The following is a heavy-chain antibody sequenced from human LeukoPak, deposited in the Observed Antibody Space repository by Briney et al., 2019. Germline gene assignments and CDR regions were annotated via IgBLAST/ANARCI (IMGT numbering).Heavy chain of an antibody. D-gene: IGHD3-9*01. Sequence: GGSLRLSCAASGFTFSSYAMSWVRQAPGKGLEWVSAISGSGGSTYYADSVKGRFTISRGNSKNTLYLQMNSLRAEDTAVYYCAKVYILTGYFYYFDYWGQGTLVTVSS. J-gene: IGHJ4*02. CDR2: ISGSGGST. CDR1: GFTFSSYA. CDR3: AKVYILTGYFYYFDY. V-gene: IGHV3-23*01.